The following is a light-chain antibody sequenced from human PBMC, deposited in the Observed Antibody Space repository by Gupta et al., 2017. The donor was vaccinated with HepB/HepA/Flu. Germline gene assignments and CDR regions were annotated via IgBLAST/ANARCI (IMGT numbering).Light chain of an antibody. CDR1: NDDIGFTSY. J-gene: IGLJ2*01. Sequence: QSALTQPASVSGSLGRSIAISCTGSNDDIGFTSYVYWYQQHPGKANKRIRACVTYRPSGVSGRFSGYKAVNTDYRNTSGLQTEEEADDYCNSSSNTHTPGLFGGGTKLTVL. V-gene: IGLV2-14*03. CDR2: CVT. CDR3: NSSSNTHTPGL.